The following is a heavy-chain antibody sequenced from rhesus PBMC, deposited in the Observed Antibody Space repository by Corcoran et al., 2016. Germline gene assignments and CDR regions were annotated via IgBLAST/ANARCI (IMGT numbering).Heavy chain of an antibody. CDR2: IYWSGGST. CDR3: ARDSGSCLFDY. D-gene: IGHD6-25*01. Sequence: QVQLQESGPGLVTPSETLSLTCTVSGGSISDSSYWRWIRPPPGKGLEWMRRIYWSGGSTNYNPSLKSRVTISRDTSKTHFSLKLSSVTAADTAVYYCARDSGSCLFDYWGQGVLVTVSS. V-gene: IGHV4-160*01. CDR1: GGSISDSSY. J-gene: IGHJ4*01.